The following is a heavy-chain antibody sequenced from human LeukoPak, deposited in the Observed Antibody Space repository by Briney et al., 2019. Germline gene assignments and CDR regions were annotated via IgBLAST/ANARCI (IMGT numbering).Heavy chain of an antibody. J-gene: IGHJ4*02. CDR2: ISSSSSYI. Sequence: PGGSLRLSCAASGFTFSSYSMNWVRQAPGKGLEWVSSISSSSSYIYYADSVKGRFTISRDNAKNSLYLQMNSLRAEDTAVYYCARVGKSHSHLFDYWGQGTLVTVSS. V-gene: IGHV3-21*01. CDR1: GFTFSSYS. CDR3: ARVGKSHSHLFDY. D-gene: IGHD1-26*01.